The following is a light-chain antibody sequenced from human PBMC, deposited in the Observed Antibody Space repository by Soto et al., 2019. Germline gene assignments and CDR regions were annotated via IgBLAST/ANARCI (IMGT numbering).Light chain of an antibody. CDR3: QQSYRSPYT. J-gene: IGKJ2*01. CDR1: QSINIY. CDR2: GAS. Sequence: DIQMTQSPSSLFASVGDRVTVTCRASQSINIYLNWYQQKPGKAPTLLIYGASSLQSGVPSRFSGGGSRTEFTLTISALQPEDFATYYCQQSYRSPYTFGQGTKLEI. V-gene: IGKV1-39*01.